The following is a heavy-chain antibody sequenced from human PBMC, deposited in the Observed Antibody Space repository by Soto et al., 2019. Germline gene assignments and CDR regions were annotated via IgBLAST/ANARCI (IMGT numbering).Heavy chain of an antibody. Sequence: GGSLRLSCAASGFTFSSYAMIWIRQVPGRGLEWVSGLWGSSGGIHYADSVKGRFSISRDNSANSVYLQMNNLRVEDTAVYYCAKPVIAADWFDPWGQGTLVTVSS. J-gene: IGHJ5*02. V-gene: IGHV3-23*01. CDR1: GFTFSSYA. CDR2: LWGSSGGI. D-gene: IGHD6-13*01. CDR3: AKPVIAADWFDP.